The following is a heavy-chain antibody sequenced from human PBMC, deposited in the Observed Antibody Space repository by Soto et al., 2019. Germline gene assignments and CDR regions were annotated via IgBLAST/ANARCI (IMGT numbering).Heavy chain of an antibody. CDR1: GGSISSSSYY. Sequence: SETLSLTCTVSGGSISSSSYYWGWIRQPPGKGLEWIGHIYYTGTSYCNPSLKGRVTLSVDTSKNQFSLKLNSMTAADTAVFYCTRLQRRWLSSDSWGQGTLVTVSS. V-gene: IGHV4-39*01. CDR3: TRLQRRWLSSDS. CDR2: IYYTGTS. D-gene: IGHD5-12*01. J-gene: IGHJ4*02.